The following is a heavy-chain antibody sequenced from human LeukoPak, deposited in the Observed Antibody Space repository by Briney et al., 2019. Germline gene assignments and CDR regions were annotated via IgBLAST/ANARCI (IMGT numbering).Heavy chain of an antibody. V-gene: IGHV4-59*08. CDR2: ISHSGTT. CDR3: ARHLSTTYDY. Sequence: PSETLSLTCIVSGGSISSYFWNWIRQSPGKGLEWVGYISHSGTTSYNSSLKSRVTISVDTSKNQFSLQLSSVTAADTAVFYCARHLSTTYDYWGQGTLVTVSS. D-gene: IGHD1-1*01. CDR1: GGSISSYF. J-gene: IGHJ4*02.